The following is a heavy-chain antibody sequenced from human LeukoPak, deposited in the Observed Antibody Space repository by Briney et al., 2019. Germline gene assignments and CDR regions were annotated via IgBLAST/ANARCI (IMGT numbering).Heavy chain of an antibody. J-gene: IGHJ4*02. D-gene: IGHD2-2*01. V-gene: IGHV1-2*02. CDR3: ASTLGYCTSSSCPDIDY. Sequence: GASVKVSCKASGYTFTGYYMHWVRQAPGQGLEWMGWIKPNSGDTNYAQKFQGRVTMTRDTSISAAYMELSRLRSDDTAVYYCASTLGYCTSSSCPDIDYWGQGTLVTVSS. CDR2: IKPNSGDT. CDR1: GYTFTGYY.